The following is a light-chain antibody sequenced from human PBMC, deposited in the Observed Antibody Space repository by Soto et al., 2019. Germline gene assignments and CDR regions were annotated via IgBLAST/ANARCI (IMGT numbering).Light chain of an antibody. CDR2: DAS. Sequence: EIVFTQSPATLSLSPAERATLSCTASQTVSSYLAWYQQKPGQAPRLLIYDASNRATGIPARFSGSGSGTDFTLTISSLEPEDFAGYYCQRRRNWPITFGQGTRLEI. V-gene: IGKV3-11*01. J-gene: IGKJ5*01. CDR3: QRRRNWPIT. CDR1: QTVSSY.